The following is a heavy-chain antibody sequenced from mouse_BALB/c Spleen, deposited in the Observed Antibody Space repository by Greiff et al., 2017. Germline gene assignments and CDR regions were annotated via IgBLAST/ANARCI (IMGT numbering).Heavy chain of an antibody. CDR2: ISSGGST. J-gene: IGHJ2*01. CDR1: GFTFSSYA. Sequence: EVQLQESGGGLVKPGGSLKLSCAASGFTFSSYAMSWVRQTPEKRLEWVASISSGGSTYYPDSVKGRFTISRDNARNILYLQMSSLRSEDTAMYYCARGLIYYDYDRAYYFDYWGQGTTLTVSS. V-gene: IGHV5-6-5*01. CDR3: ARGLIYYDYDRAYYFDY. D-gene: IGHD2-4*01.